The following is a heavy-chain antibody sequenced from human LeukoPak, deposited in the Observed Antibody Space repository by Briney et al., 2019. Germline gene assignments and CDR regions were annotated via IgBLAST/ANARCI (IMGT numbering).Heavy chain of an antibody. J-gene: IGHJ6*03. Sequence: SGGSLRLSCAASGFTFSSYSMNWVRQAPGKGLGWVSSISSSSSYIYYADSVKGRFTISRDNAKNSLYLQMNSLRAEDTAVYYCAREQGQPAMDVWGKGTTVTVSS. CDR2: ISSSSSYI. D-gene: IGHD6-13*01. V-gene: IGHV3-21*01. CDR1: GFTFSSYS. CDR3: AREQGQPAMDV.